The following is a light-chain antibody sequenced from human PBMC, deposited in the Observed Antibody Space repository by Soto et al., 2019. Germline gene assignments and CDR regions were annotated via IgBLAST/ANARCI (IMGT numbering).Light chain of an antibody. V-gene: IGKV3-15*01. J-gene: IGKJ1*01. CDR2: GAS. Sequence: IVMTQSPATLSVSPGERATLSCRASQSLNGDLAWYQQKPGQSPRLLIFGASIRATGIPARFSGSGSGTEFTLTIGSLQSEDCALYYCQQYNNWPGTFGQGTKVDI. CDR3: QQYNNWPGT. CDR1: QSLNGD.